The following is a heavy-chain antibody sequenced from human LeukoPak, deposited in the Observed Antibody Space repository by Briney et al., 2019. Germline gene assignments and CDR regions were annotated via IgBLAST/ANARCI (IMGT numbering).Heavy chain of an antibody. Sequence: GGSLRLSSAASGFTFSSYAMSWVRQAPGKGLEWVSAISGSGGSTYYADSVKGRFTISRDNSKNTLYLQMNSLRAEDTAVYYCAKDLFWAAMVPGVDYWGQGTLVTVSS. CDR1: GFTFSSYA. CDR3: AKDLFWAAMVPGVDY. J-gene: IGHJ4*02. D-gene: IGHD5-18*01. CDR2: ISGSGGST. V-gene: IGHV3-23*01.